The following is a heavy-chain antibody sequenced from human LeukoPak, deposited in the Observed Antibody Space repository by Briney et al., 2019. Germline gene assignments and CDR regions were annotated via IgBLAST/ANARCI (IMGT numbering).Heavy chain of an antibody. CDR1: GFTVSSNY. CDR2: IYSGGNT. CDR3: AKCSGYYVDNWFDP. V-gene: IGHV3-53*01. J-gene: IGHJ5*02. D-gene: IGHD3-22*01. Sequence: PGGSLRLSCAASGFTVSSNYMSWVRQAPGKGLEWVSIIYSGGNTYYADSVKARFTISRDNSKNTVYLQVNSLRAEDTAVYYCAKCSGYYVDNWFDPWGQGTLVSVSS.